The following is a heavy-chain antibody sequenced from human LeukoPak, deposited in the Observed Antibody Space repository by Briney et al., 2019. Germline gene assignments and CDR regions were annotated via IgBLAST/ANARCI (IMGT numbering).Heavy chain of an antibody. D-gene: IGHD3-10*01. Sequence: SETLSLTCTVSGGSISSGGYYWSWIRQHPGKGLEWIGYIYYSGSTYYSPSLKSRVTISVDTSKNQFSLKLSSVTAADTAVYYCARVTLRFGEFLKIHNWFDPWGQGTLVTVSS. V-gene: IGHV4-31*03. CDR1: GGSISSGGYY. J-gene: IGHJ5*02. CDR3: ARVTLRFGEFLKIHNWFDP. CDR2: IYYSGST.